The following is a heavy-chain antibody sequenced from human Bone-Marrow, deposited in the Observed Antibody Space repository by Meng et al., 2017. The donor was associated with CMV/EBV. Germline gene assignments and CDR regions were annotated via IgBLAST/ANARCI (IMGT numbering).Heavy chain of an antibody. V-gene: IGHV4-59*01. CDR3: ATITIFGVDPPSDGMDV. CDR2: IYHTGST. CDR1: GFTFSSFA. D-gene: IGHD3-3*01. J-gene: IGHJ6*02. Sequence: ESLKISCAASGFTFSSFAMTWVRQAPGKGLEWIGYIYHTGSTKYNPSLKSRVTISVDTSKNQLFLKLRSVTAADTAVYYCATITIFGVDPPSDGMDVWGQGTTVTLSS.